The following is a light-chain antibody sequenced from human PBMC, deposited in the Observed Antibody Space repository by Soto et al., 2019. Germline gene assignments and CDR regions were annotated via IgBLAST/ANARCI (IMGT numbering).Light chain of an antibody. CDR2: GNS. J-gene: IGLJ1*01. CDR1: SSDIGAGYD. CDR3: QSYDSSLSVL. Sequence: QSALTHPPSVSGAPGQRVTISCTGSSSDIGAGYDVHWYQQLPGTAPKLLIYGNSNRPSGVPDRFSGSKSGTSASLAITGLQAEDEADYYCQSYDSSLSVLFGTGTKVTVL. V-gene: IGLV1-40*01.